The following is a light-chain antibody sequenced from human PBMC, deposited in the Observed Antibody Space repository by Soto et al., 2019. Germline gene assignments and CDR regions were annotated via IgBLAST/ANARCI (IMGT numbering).Light chain of an antibody. CDR1: QSLLHSNGYNY. J-gene: IGKJ4*01. CDR2: LGS. V-gene: IGKV2-28*01. Sequence: DIVMTQSPLSLPVTPGEPASISCRSSQSLLHSNGYNYLDWYLQKPGQSPQLLIYLGSNRASGAPDRFSGSGSGTDFTLKISRVEAEDVGVYYCMQALQTRLTFGGGTKVEIK. CDR3: MQALQTRLT.